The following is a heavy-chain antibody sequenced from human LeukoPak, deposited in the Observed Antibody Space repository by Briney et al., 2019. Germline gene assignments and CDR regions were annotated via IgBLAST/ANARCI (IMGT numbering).Heavy chain of an antibody. CDR1: GGSFSGYY. CDR3: ARGPDDAFDI. Sequence: SETLSLTCAVYGGSFSGYYWSWIRQPPGKGLEWIGEINHSGSTNYNPSLKSRVTISVDTSKNQFSLKLSSVTAADTAVYYCARGPDDAFDIWGQGTMVTVPS. J-gene: IGHJ3*02. V-gene: IGHV4-34*01. CDR2: INHSGST.